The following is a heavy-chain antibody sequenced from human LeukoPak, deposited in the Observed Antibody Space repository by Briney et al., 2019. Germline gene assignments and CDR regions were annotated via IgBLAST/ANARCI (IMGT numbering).Heavy chain of an antibody. V-gene: IGHV3-7*01. Sequence: TGGSLRLSCAASGFTFDDYGMSWVRQAPGKGLQWVASINQDGSERYYVDSVKGRFTVSRDNSKNSLYLQMTSLRVEDTAVYYCASRPGSSWYGLWDYWGQGTLVTVSS. J-gene: IGHJ4*02. CDR3: ASRPGSSWYGLWDY. CDR1: GFTFDDYG. D-gene: IGHD6-13*01. CDR2: INQDGSER.